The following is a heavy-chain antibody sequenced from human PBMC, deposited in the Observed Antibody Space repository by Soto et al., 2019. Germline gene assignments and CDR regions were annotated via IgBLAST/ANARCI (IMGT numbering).Heavy chain of an antibody. Sequence: QVQLQESGPGLVKPSQTLSLTCTVSGGSVSSGDYFWSWIRQPPGKGLEWIGYIHHPGSTHYNPSLKSRVTISVDTSKNEFSLKLNSVTAADTAVYYCAREGDAFGAPFDSWGQGTLVTVSS. J-gene: IGHJ4*02. V-gene: IGHV4-30-4*01. CDR1: GGSVSSGDYF. CDR2: IHHPGST. CDR3: AREGDAFGAPFDS. D-gene: IGHD3-10*01.